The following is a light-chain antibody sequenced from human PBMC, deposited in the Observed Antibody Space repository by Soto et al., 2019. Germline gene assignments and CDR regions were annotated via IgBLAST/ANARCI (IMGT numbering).Light chain of an antibody. CDR3: SSYTSSSTHVV. Sequence: QSALTQPPSVSGSPGQSVTISCTGTSSDVGSYNRVSWYQQPPGTAPKLMIYEVSNWPSGVPDRFSGSKSGNTASLTISGLQAEDEADYYCSSYTSSSTHVVFGGGTKLTVL. V-gene: IGLV2-18*02. CDR1: SSDVGSYNR. CDR2: EVS. J-gene: IGLJ2*01.